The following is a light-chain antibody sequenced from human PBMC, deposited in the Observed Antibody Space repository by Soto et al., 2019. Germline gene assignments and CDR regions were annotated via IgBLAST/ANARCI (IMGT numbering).Light chain of an antibody. Sequence: EIVLTQSPGTLSLSPGERATLSCRASQSVSSSFLAWYQQKPGQAPRLLIYGASNRATGIPDRFSGSGSGTDFTLTISRLEPEDFAVYYCQERSRWPRATFGGGTRVEIK. V-gene: IGKV3D-20*02. CDR3: QERSRWPRAT. J-gene: IGKJ4*01. CDR2: GAS. CDR1: QSVSSSF.